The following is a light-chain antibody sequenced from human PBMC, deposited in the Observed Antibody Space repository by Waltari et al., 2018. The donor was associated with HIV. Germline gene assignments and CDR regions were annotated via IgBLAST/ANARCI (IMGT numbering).Light chain of an antibody. CDR3: GSYAGSSTVVV. J-gene: IGLJ2*01. Sequence: SALTQLTSVSGSSGQSSTIACTCTCGGVGSYDLVSWYQQHPGKAPKLKIYEGSKRPSGVPNRFSGSKSGNSASLTISGLQAEDEADYYCGSYAGSSTVVVFGGGTKLTVL. CDR2: EGS. CDR1: CGGVGSYDL. V-gene: IGLV2-23*03.